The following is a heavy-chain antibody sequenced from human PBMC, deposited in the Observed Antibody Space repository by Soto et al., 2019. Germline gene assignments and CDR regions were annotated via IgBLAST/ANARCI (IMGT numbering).Heavy chain of an antibody. Sequence: GGSLRLSCAASGFTFSSYAMHWVRQAPGKGLEYVSAISSNGGSTYYANSVKGRFTISRDNSKNTLYLQMGSLRAEDMAVYYCARSAAGTGAFDIWGQGTMVTVSS. J-gene: IGHJ3*02. CDR3: ARSAAGTGAFDI. CDR2: ISSNGGST. CDR1: GFTFSSYA. D-gene: IGHD6-13*01. V-gene: IGHV3-64*01.